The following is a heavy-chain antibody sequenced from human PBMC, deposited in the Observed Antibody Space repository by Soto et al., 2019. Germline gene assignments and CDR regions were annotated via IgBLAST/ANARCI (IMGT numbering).Heavy chain of an antibody. CDR3: ARGXTGTTFPQGEPKNWFDP. Sequence: SVKVSCKASGGTFSSYAISWVRQAPGQGLEWMGGIIPIFGTANYAQKFQGRVTITADESTSTAYMELSSLRSEDTAVYYCARGXTGTTFPQGEPKNWFDPWGQGTLVTVSS. CDR1: GGTFSSYA. J-gene: IGHJ5*02. CDR2: IIPIFGTA. D-gene: IGHD1-7*01. V-gene: IGHV1-69*13.